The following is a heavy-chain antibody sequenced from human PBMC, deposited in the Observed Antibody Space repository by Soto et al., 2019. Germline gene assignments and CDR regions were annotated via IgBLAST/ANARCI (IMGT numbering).Heavy chain of an antibody. J-gene: IGHJ3*02. CDR3: ATEVSMIVVVSDAFDI. Sequence: GGFLRLSCAASGFTFSSYSMNWVRKAPGKGLEWVSYISSGGSTIYYADSVKGRFTISRDNSKNTLYLQMNSLRAEDTAVYYCATEVSMIVVVSDAFDIWGQGTMVTVSS. D-gene: IGHD3-22*01. CDR1: GFTFSSYS. CDR2: ISSGGSTI. V-gene: IGHV3-48*01.